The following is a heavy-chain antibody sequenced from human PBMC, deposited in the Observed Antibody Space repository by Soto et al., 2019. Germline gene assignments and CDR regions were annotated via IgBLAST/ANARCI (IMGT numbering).Heavy chain of an antibody. CDR1: GLTFSESA. CDR2: ISADGSSE. D-gene: IGHD2-15*01. J-gene: IGHJ4*02. V-gene: IGHV3-30*18. Sequence: GGSLRLSCAASGLTFSESAMHWVRRAPGRELQWVAMISADGSSESYADSVKGRFTISRDNSRNTLFLQMDSLRLEDTAMYYCAKTMDCGSASCFRPFDSWGQGTQVTVS. CDR3: AKTMDCGSASCFRPFDS.